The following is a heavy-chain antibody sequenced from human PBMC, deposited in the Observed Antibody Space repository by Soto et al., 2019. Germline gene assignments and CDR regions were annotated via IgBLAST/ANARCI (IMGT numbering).Heavy chain of an antibody. CDR1: GGSISSGGYY. V-gene: IGHV4-31*03. J-gene: IGHJ3*02. D-gene: IGHD3-22*01. CDR3: ARDERDSSGIFDI. CDR2: MYYTGST. Sequence: SETLSLTCTFSGGSISSGGYYWSWIRQHPGKGLEWIGYMYYTGSTYYNPSLKSRVTISADTSTNQFSLNLSSVTAADTAVYYCARDERDSSGIFDIWGQGTMVTVSS.